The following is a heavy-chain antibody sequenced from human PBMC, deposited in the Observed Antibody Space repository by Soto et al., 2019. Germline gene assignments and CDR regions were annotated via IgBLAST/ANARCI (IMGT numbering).Heavy chain of an antibody. J-gene: IGHJ4*02. D-gene: IGHD6-19*01. V-gene: IGHV1-46*03. CDR2: INPSGGST. CDR1: GYTFTSYY. CDR3: ARAVAGRLVY. Sequence: QVQLVQSGAEVKKPGASVKVSCKASGYTFTSYYMHWVRQAPGQGLEWMGIINPSGGSTSYAQKFKGRVTMTRNTATSTVYMELSSLRSEDTAVYYCARAVAGRLVYWGQGTLVTVSS.